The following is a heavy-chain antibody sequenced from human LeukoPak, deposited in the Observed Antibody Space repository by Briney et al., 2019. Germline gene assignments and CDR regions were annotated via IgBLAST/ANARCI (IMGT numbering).Heavy chain of an antibody. CDR2: TYHWSKWFN. V-gene: IGHV6-1*01. CDR3: ARDLHGSRGEFDY. D-gene: IGHD3-16*01. J-gene: IGHJ4*02. Sequence: SQTLSLTCAISGDSVTSGIWNWIRQSPSRGLEWLGRTYHWSKWFNDYAVSAESRMTINADTSRNQFSLRLNSVTPEDTAVYYCARDLHGSRGEFDYWGQGTLVTVSS. CDR1: GDSVTSGI.